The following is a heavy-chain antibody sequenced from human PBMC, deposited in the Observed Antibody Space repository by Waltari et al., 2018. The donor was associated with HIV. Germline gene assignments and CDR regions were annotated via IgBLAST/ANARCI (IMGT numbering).Heavy chain of an antibody. V-gene: IGHV4-34*01. Sequence: QVQLQQWGAGLLKPSETLSLTCAVYGGSFSGFYWTWSRQPQGKGLGWSGEIRHSGGTKYNLSLKSRVTLTVDTSKNRFSLKLHSVTAADTGVYYCAGAQIVAPQGYYHYYVVDVWGRGTTVTVSS. CDR3: AGAQIVAPQGYYHYYVVDV. J-gene: IGHJ6*02. D-gene: IGHD5-12*01. CDR1: GGSFSGFY. CDR2: IRHSGGT.